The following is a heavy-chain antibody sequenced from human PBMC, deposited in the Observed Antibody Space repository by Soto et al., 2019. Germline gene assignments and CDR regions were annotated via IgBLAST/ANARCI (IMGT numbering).Heavy chain of an antibody. CDR1: GYTFTSYA. D-gene: IGHD2-15*01. J-gene: IGHJ5*02. V-gene: IGHV1-3*01. CDR3: APVPFCGGGSCSSPWFDP. Sequence: QVQLVQSGAEVKKPGASVKVSCKASGYTFTSYAMHWVRQAPGQRLEWMGWINAGNGNTKYSQKFQGRVTITRDTPGGKANRGLSGRGSEDTVGYYWAPVPFCGGGSCSSPWFDPGGKGPLVTVSS. CDR2: INAGNGNT.